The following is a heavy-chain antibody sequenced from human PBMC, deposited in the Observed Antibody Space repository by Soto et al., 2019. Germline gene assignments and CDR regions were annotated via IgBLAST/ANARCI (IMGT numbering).Heavy chain of an antibody. CDR3: ASGGRGRGYSYGLLASGTYYYYGMDV. V-gene: IGHV1-69*01. D-gene: IGHD5-18*01. J-gene: IGHJ6*02. CDR1: GGTFSSYA. Sequence: QVQPVQSGAEVKKPGSSVKVSCKASGGTFSSYAISWVRQAPGQGLEWMGGIIPIFGTANYAQKFQGRVTITADESTSTAYMELSSLRSEDTAVYYCASGGRGRGYSYGLLASGTYYYYGMDVWGQGTTVTVSS. CDR2: IIPIFGTA.